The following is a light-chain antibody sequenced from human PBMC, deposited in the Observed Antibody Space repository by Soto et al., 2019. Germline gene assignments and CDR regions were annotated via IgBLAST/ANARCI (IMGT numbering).Light chain of an antibody. CDR1: QSLLHTNVYTY. Sequence: DIVLTQSPLSLPVTPGEPASISCRSSQSLLHTNVYTYLDWYLERPGQSPQLLIYLGSNRAPGGPDRFTGSGSGTDFTLRISRVEAEDVGVYYCMQALQTPITFGQGTRLE. V-gene: IGKV2-28*01. J-gene: IGKJ5*01. CDR3: MQALQTPIT. CDR2: LGS.